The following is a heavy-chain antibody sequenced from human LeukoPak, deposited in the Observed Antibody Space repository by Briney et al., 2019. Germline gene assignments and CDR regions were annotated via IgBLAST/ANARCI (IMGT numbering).Heavy chain of an antibody. CDR1: GFTFSSYA. J-gene: IGHJ3*02. V-gene: IGHV3-23*01. D-gene: IGHD3-22*01. Sequence: GGSLRLSCAASGFTFSSYAMSWVRQAPGKGLEWVSAISGSGGSTYYADSVKGRFTISRDNSKNTLYLQMNSLRAEDTAVYYCAKYKASRYYDSSGYLDAFDIWGQGTMVTVSS. CDR2: ISGSGGST. CDR3: AKYKASRYYDSSGYLDAFDI.